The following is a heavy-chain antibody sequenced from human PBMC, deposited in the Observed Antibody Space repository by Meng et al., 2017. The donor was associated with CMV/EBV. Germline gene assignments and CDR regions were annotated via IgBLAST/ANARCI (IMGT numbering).Heavy chain of an antibody. V-gene: IGHV1-69*10. CDR1: GGTFSSYA. CDR2: IIPILGIA. CDR3: ARPYCSSTSCYTNWFDP. D-gene: IGHD2-2*01. J-gene: IGHJ5*02. Sequence: SVKVSCKASGGTFSSYAISWVRQAPGQGLEWMGGIIPILGIANYAQKFQGRVTITADKSTSTAYMELNSLRSEDTAVYYCARPYCSSTSCYTNWFDPWGQGTLVTVSS.